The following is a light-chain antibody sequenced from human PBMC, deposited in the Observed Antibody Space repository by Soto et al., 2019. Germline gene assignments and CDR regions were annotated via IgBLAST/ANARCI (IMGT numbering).Light chain of an antibody. Sequence: DIQMTQSPSTLSASVGDRVTITCRASQSISNWLAWYQQKPGKAPKLLIYKASDLERGVPSRFSGSGSGTEFTLTISSLQPDDFATYYCQQYNAYWTLGQGTKVEVK. CDR3: QQYNAYWT. J-gene: IGKJ1*01. CDR1: QSISNW. V-gene: IGKV1-5*03. CDR2: KAS.